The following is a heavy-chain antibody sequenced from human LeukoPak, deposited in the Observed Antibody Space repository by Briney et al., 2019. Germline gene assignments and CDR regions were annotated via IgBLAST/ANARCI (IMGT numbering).Heavy chain of an antibody. Sequence: SETLSLTCSVSGGSISGYYWSWIRQTAEKGLEWIGRVHPSGTTNYNPYLESRITMSVDKSRNHFSLTLPAVTATDTALYFCAREGSSGWYGGNWFDPGGQGILVSVSS. CDR2: VHPSGTT. CDR3: AREGSSGWYGGNWFDP. J-gene: IGHJ5*02. V-gene: IGHV4-4*07. CDR1: GGSISGYY. D-gene: IGHD6-13*01.